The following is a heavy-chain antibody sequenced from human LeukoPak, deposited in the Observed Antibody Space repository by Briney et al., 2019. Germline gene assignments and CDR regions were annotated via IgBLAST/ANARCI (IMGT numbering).Heavy chain of an antibody. V-gene: IGHV3-33*08. D-gene: IGHD3-10*01. CDR1: GFTFSSYE. J-gene: IGHJ5*01. CDR2: IWYDESIK. CDR3: ARGMGSGGLDWFDS. Sequence: PGGSLRLSCAASGFTFSSYEMNWVRQAPGKGLEWVAVIWYDESIKHYGDSVKGRFTISRDNSKNTLYLQMNSLRAEDTAVYYCARGMGSGGLDWFDSWGQGTLVTVSS.